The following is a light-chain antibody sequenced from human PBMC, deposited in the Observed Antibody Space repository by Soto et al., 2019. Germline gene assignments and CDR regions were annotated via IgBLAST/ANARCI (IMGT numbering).Light chain of an antibody. CDR3: SSYTTDISPYV. J-gene: IGLJ1*01. CDR2: EVV. CDR1: SNDVGNGYDS. V-gene: IGLV2-14*01. Sequence: QSALTQPASVSGSPGQSITISCTGTSNDVGNGYDSVSWYQHHPGKAPKLIIYEVVNWPSGVSNRFSGSKSGNTASLTISGLQAEDEADYYCSSYTTDISPYVFGTGTKLTVL.